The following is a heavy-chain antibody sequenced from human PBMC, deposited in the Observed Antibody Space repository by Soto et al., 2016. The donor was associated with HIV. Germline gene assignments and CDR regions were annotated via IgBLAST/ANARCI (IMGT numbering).Heavy chain of an antibody. J-gene: IGHJ3*01. D-gene: IGHD3-10*01. V-gene: IGHV3-23*01. Sequence: EVNLLESGGGLVQPGGSLKLSCGASGFTFGNYAMSWVRQAPGKGLEWVSGISDSGSNTYYADSVKGRFTISRDNSKNTLHLHMNSLRAEDTAVYYCAKDLRMTMVQGFIDALDFWGQGTMVTVSS. CDR1: GFTFGNYA. CDR2: ISDSGSNT. CDR3: AKDLRMTMVQGFIDALDF.